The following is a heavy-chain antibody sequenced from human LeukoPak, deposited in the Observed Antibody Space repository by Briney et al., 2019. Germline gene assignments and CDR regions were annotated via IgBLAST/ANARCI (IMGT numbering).Heavy chain of an antibody. J-gene: IGHJ4*02. CDR2: INSDGAT. CDR3: ARSAADAFDY. V-gene: IGHV3-74*01. CDR1: GLTFRSYW. Sequence: GGSLRLSCAASGLTFRSYWMHWVRQVPGKGLVWVSLINSDGATSHADSVKGRFTISRDNAENTLHLQMNSLRAEDTAVYYCARSAADAFDYWGQGTLVTVSS.